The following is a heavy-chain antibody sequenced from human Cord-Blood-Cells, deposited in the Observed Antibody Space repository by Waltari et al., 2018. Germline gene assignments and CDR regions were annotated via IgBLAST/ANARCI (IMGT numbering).Heavy chain of an antibody. CDR1: GGSFSGYY. J-gene: IGHJ4*02. CDR3: ARARGNWNYGSNYFDY. Sequence: QVQLQQWGAGLLKPSETLSLTCAVYGGSFSGYYWSWIRQPPGKGLAWIGEINHSGSTNYNPSLKSRVTISVDTSKNQFSLKLSSVTAADTAVYYCARARGNWNYGSNYFDYWGQGTLVTVSS. D-gene: IGHD1-7*01. CDR2: INHSGST. V-gene: IGHV4-34*01.